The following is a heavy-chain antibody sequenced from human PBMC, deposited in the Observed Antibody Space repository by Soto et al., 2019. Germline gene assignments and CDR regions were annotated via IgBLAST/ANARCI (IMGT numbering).Heavy chain of an antibody. V-gene: IGHV3-66*01. CDR3: ARDGSGH. CDR2: IYTGGGT. CDR1: GLTVSTNP. J-gene: IGHJ4*02. Sequence: EVQLVESGGGLVQPGGSLRLSCAASGLTVSTNPMSWVRQAPGKGLEWVSVIYTGGGTHYADSVKGRFTISRDKSKTTVKLQMNSLRPEYTAVYYCARDGSGHWGQGTLVTVSS.